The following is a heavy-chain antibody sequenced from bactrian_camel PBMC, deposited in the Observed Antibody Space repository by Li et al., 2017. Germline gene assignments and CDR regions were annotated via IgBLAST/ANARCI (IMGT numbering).Heavy chain of an antibody. Sequence: HVQLVESGGGSVQPGGSLRLSCVASGSGYISGTACMGWFRQVPGKEREGVAAIAPATGTTFYSDSVKGRFTISRDDASHTLHLQMDSLKPNDTAMYYCAAETTKHCRLLFGYWGQGTQVTVS. V-gene: IGHV3S54*01. CDR2: IAPATGTT. CDR3: AAETTKHCRLLFGY. J-gene: IGHJ6*01. CDR1: GSGYISGTAC.